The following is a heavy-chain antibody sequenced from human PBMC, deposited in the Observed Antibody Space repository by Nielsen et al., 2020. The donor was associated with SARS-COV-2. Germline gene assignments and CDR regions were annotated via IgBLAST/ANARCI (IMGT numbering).Heavy chain of an antibody. Sequence: GESLKISCAASGFTFGTSWMSWVRQAPGTGLMVVSVINTDGSNTLYADSVKGRFTISRDNSRNTLYLQMNSLGAEDTAVYYCVRDYFASFDYWGQGTLVTVSS. V-gene: IGHV3-74*01. CDR1: GFTFGTSW. J-gene: IGHJ4*02. CDR3: VRDYFASFDY. CDR2: INTDGSNT. D-gene: IGHD2/OR15-2a*01.